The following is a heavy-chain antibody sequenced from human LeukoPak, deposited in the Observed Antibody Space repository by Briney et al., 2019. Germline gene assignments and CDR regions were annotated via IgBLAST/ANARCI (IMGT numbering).Heavy chain of an antibody. Sequence: SETLFLTCTVSDGSITNNDWSWVRQTPGKVLEVIGYVHYSGTTNYNPSLRSRVTISIDKSKNQFSLKLSSETAADTAVYYCARDEAVNDVYAFDIWGQGTMVTVSS. CDR1: DGSITNND. CDR3: ARDEAVNDVYAFDI. J-gene: IGHJ3*02. D-gene: IGHD1-1*01. CDR2: VHYSGTT. V-gene: IGHV4-59*01.